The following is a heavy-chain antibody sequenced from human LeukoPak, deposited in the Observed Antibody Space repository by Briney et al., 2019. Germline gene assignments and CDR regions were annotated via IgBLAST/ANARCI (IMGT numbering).Heavy chain of an antibody. CDR3: AKGYDYFFDY. J-gene: IGHJ4*02. CDR2: IRYDGTNK. D-gene: IGHD2-2*01. Sequence: PGGSLRLSCAASGFTFSNYGMHWVRQAPGKGLEWVAFIRYDGTNKYYADSVKGRFTFSRDNPKNTLYLQMNSLRAEDMAEYYCAKGYDYFFDYWGQGTLVTVSS. V-gene: IGHV3-30*02. CDR1: GFTFSNYG.